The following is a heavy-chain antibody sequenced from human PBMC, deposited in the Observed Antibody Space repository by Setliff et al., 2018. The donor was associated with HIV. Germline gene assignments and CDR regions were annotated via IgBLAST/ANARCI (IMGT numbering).Heavy chain of an antibody. CDR1: GFIFSSYA. CDR2: IRGSGSGDTT. Sequence: GESLKISCAASGFIFSSYAMTWVRQAPGKGLEWVSTIRGSGSGDTTHYADFVKGRFTISRDNSKNTVYLQMNSLRAEDMAIYYCAREDSSWYGSLDYWGQGTPVTV. V-gene: IGHV3-23*01. D-gene: IGHD6-13*01. CDR3: AREDSSWYGSLDY. J-gene: IGHJ4*02.